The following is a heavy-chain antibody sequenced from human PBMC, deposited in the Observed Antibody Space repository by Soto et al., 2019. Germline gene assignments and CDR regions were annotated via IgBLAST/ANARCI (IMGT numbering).Heavy chain of an antibody. CDR2: ISIGGTT. V-gene: IGHV3-23*05. CDR3: AKNYFFDN. CDR1: GFTFDSYA. J-gene: IGHJ4*02. Sequence: EVQLLESGGGLVQPGGSLTLSCAASGFTFDSYAMSWVRQAPGKGLEWVPSISIGGTTYYADSVKGRFTISRDNSRNTLYLQMNSLRAEDTAFYYCAKNYFFDNWGQGPLVTVSS. D-gene: IGHD1-7*01.